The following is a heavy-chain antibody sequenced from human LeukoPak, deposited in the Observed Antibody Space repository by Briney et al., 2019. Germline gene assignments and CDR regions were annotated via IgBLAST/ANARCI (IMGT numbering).Heavy chain of an antibody. J-gene: IGHJ3*02. CDR1: GDSVSSNSAA. Sequence: SQTLSLTCAISGDSVSSNSAAWNWIRQSPSRGLEWLGRTFYRSKWYNDYAVSVKSRIIFNADTSKNEFSLQLNSVTPEDTAVYYCARGSSNSWLSDAFDIWGQGTMVTVSS. CDR3: ARGSSNSWLSDAFDI. V-gene: IGHV6-1*01. D-gene: IGHD6-13*01. CDR2: TFYRSKWYN.